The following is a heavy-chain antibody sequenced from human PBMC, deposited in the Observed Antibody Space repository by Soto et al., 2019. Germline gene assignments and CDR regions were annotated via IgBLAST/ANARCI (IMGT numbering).Heavy chain of an antibody. J-gene: IGHJ6*02. CDR3: ARHAITDYDFWSGYRLYDYYYYGMDV. Sequence: SETLSLTCTVSGGSISSSSYYWGWIRQPPGKGLEWIGSIYYSGSTYYNPSLKSRVTISVDTSKNQFSLKLSSVTAADTAVYYCARHAITDYDFWSGYRLYDYYYYGMDVWGQGTTVTVSS. CDR2: IYYSGST. V-gene: IGHV4-39*01. D-gene: IGHD3-3*01. CDR1: GGSISSSSYY.